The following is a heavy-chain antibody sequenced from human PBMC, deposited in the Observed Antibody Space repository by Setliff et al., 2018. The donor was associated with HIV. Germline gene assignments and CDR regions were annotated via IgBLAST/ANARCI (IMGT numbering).Heavy chain of an antibody. CDR3: ARGGDYMDV. Sequence: ASVKVSCKASGYTFTDYYIQWVRQAPGQGLEWMGWINAESGDTNYAEKSLGRVTMTRKTSINTAYMELTRLKSHDTAVYYCARGGDYMDVWGKGTTVTVSS. CDR1: GYTFTDYY. J-gene: IGHJ6*03. CDR2: INAESGDT. D-gene: IGHD3-16*01. V-gene: IGHV1-2*02.